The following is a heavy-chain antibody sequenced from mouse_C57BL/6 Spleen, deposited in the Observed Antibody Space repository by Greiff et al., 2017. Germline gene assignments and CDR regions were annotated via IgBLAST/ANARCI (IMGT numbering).Heavy chain of an antibody. CDR3: ARSTVVAPFAY. CDR2: IRNKANGYTT. D-gene: IGHD1-1*01. J-gene: IGHJ3*01. V-gene: IGHV7-3*01. Sequence: EVKLVESGGGLVQPGGSLSLSCAASGFTFTDYYMSWVRQPPGKALEWLGFIRNKANGYTTEYSASVKGRFTISRDNSQRILYLQMNALRAEDSATYYCARSTVVAPFAYWGQGTLVTVSA. CDR1: GFTFTDYY.